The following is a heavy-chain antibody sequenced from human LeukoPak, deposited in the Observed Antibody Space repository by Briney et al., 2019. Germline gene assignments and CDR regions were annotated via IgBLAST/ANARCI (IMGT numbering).Heavy chain of an antibody. J-gene: IGHJ4*02. V-gene: IGHV4-59*01. D-gene: IGHD3-9*01. CDR1: GGSISSYY. Sequence: SETLSLTCTVSGGSISSYYWTWIRQPPGRGLEWIGFVYYSGTTYYNPSLKSRITMLVDESKNQFSLKLSSVTAADTAVYYCASGLGSDWHFDYWGRGTLVTVSS. CDR2: VYYSGTT. CDR3: ASGLGSDWHFDY.